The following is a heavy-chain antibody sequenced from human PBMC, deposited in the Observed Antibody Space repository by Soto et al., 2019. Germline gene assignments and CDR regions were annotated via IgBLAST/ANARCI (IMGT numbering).Heavy chain of an antibody. D-gene: IGHD1-20*01. CDR2: ISPGADVS. CDR1: GFTFSSFV. V-gene: IGHV3-23*01. J-gene: IGHJ3*01. CDR3: VRRAITATTKWWAFDV. Sequence: EVQLLESGGGLVQPGGSLRLSCAASGFTFSSFVMNWVRQAPGKGLEWVSTISPGADVSHYTDSVKGRFTISRDNSRRTLHLQMDSLRVEDAAVYFCVRRAITATTKWWAFDVWGQGTAVTVSS.